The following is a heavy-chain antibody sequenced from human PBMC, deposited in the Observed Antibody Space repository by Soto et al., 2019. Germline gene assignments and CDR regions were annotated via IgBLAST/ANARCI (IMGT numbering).Heavy chain of an antibody. J-gene: IGHJ6*02. CDR3: AKDRAVVVPVSTSYFHYYGLDV. CDR1: GFTLDDYT. CDR2: VGWNGGDI. D-gene: IGHD2-2*01. Sequence: VQLVESGGGLVQPGGSLRLSCAASGFTLDDYTMHWVRQAPGKGLEWVAGVGWNGGDIVYADSVKGRFTVSRDNTKNSLYLEMNSLRTEDTAIYYCAKDRAVVVPVSTSYFHYYGLDVWGQRTTVTVS. V-gene: IGHV3-9*01.